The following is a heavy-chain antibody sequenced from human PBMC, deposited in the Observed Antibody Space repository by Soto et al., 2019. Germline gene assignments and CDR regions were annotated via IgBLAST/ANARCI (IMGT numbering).Heavy chain of an antibody. CDR1: GFTFSSYA. D-gene: IGHD3-10*01. CDR2: ISGSGGST. CDR3: AKDYSGSTMVRGVIDW. Sequence: GGSLRLSCAASGFTFSSYAMSWVRQAPGKGLEWVSAISGSGGSTYYADSVKGRFTISRDNSKNTLYLQMNSLRAEDTAVYYCAKDYSGSTMVRGVIDWWGQGTLVTVSS. V-gene: IGHV3-23*01. J-gene: IGHJ4*02.